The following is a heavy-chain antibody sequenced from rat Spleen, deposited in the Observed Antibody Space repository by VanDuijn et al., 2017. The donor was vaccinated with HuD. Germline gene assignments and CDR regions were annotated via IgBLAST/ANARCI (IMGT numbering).Heavy chain of an antibody. CDR1: GFTFSDYA. D-gene: IGHD1-11*01. Sequence: EVQLVESGGGLVQPGRSLKFSCAASGFTFSDYAMAWVRQAPKKGLEWVSSISYDGGRTYYRDSVKGRVTISRDNAKSTLYLQMDSLRSEDTATYYCARHYGGYSEYVMDAWGQGASVTVSS. CDR2: ISYDGGRT. V-gene: IGHV5-17*01. J-gene: IGHJ4*01. CDR3: ARHYGGYSEYVMDA.